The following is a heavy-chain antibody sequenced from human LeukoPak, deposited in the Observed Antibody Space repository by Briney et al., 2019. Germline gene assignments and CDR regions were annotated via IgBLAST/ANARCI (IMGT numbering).Heavy chain of an antibody. CDR2: IYYSGST. D-gene: IGHD3-3*01. Sequence: PSETLSLTCTVSGGSIGSSSYYWGWIRQPPGKGLEWIGSIYYSGSTYYNPSLKSRVTISVDTSKNQFSLKLSSVTAADTAVYYCARTITIFGALGYFDYWGQGTLVTVSS. CDR1: GGSIGSSSYY. CDR3: ARTITIFGALGYFDY. V-gene: IGHV4-39*07. J-gene: IGHJ4*02.